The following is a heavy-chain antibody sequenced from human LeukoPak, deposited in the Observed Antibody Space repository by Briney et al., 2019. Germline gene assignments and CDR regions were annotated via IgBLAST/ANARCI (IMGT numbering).Heavy chain of an antibody. J-gene: IGHJ4*02. V-gene: IGHV3-53*01. D-gene: IGHD2/OR15-2a*01. CDR2: IYSGDST. CDR3: ARGNSNFNY. CDR1: GFTVSGDS. Sequence: GGSLRLSCAASGFTVSGDSMSWVRQAPGKGLEWVSLIYSGDSTYYADSVKGRFTISRDNAKNSLYPQMNSLRAEDTTLYHCARGNSNFNYWGQATLVTVSS.